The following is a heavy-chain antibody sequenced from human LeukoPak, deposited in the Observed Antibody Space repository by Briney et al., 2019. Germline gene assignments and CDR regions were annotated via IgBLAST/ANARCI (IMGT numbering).Heavy chain of an antibody. CDR1: GGSISSYY. CDR3: ATVAVIRGVTYFDY. D-gene: IGHD3-10*01. J-gene: IGHJ4*02. V-gene: IGHV4-59*01. CDR2: LFYSGST. Sequence: PSETLSLTCTVSGGSISSYYWSWIRQPPGKGLEWIAYLFYSGSTDYNPSLESRVTISVDTSKNQFPLKLRSVTAADTAVYYCATVAVIRGVTYFDYWGQGTLVTVSS.